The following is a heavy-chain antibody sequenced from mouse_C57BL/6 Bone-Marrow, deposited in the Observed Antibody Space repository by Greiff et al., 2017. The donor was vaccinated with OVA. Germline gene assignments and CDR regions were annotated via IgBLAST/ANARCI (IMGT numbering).Heavy chain of an antibody. V-gene: IGHV1-52*01. J-gene: IGHJ2*01. CDR3: ASGGTPYYFDY. Sequence: QVQLQQPGAELVRPGSSVKLSCKASGYTFTSYWMHWVKQRPIQGLEWIGNIDPSDSETHYNQKFKDKATLTVDKSSSTAYMQLSSLTSEDSAVYYCASGGTPYYFDYWGQGTTLTVSS. CDR2: IDPSDSET. CDR1: GYTFTSYW.